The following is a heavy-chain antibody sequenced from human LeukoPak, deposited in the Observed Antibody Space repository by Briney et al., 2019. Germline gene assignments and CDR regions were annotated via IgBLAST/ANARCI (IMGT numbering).Heavy chain of an antibody. J-gene: IGHJ4*02. D-gene: IGHD3-10*01. CDR1: GGSIRGYY. CDR3: ARYGSGTYPRFDY. CDR2: IYYSGST. Sequence: SETLSLTCTVSGGSIRGYYWSWIRQPPGKGLDWVGYIYYSGSTNYNTSLQSRVTISVDTSKNQCSLNLTSVTAADTAVYYCARYGSGTYPRFDYWGQGILVAVSS. V-gene: IGHV4-59*12.